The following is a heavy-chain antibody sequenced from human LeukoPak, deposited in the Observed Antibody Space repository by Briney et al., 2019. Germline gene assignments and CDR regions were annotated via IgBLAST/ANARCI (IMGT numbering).Heavy chain of an antibody. CDR1: GYTFTSYG. D-gene: IGHD6-13*01. V-gene: IGHV1-69*06. CDR2: IIPIFGTA. Sequence: ASVKVSCKASGYTFTSYGSSWVRQAPGQGLEWMGGIIPIFGTANYAQKFRGRVTITADKSTITAYMELSSLRSEDTAVYYCATDGTHSSSWYPNSGNYFDYWGQGTLVTVSS. J-gene: IGHJ4*02. CDR3: ATDGTHSSSWYPNSGNYFDY.